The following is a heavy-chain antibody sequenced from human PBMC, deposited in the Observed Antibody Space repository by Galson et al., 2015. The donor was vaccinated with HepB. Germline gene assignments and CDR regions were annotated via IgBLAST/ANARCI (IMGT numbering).Heavy chain of an antibody. Sequence: ETLSLTCTVSGAPLNDHFWSWIRQTPEKGLEWLGYVKHSGDTSYNPFFKSRVTISLDASDNRFSLTLTSVTAADTATYFCARPISGFLKRGDAFDLWGRGTVVIVSS. V-gene: IGHV4-59*11. J-gene: IGHJ3*01. CDR2: VKHSGDT. CDR1: GAPLNDHF. CDR3: ARPISGFLKRGDAFDL. D-gene: IGHD6-19*01.